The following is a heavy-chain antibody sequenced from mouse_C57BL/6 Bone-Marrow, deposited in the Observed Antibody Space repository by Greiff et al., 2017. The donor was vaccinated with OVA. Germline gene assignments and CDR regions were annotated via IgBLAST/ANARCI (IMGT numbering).Heavy chain of an antibody. CDR3: TISTTVVEGFDY. V-gene: IGHV14-4*01. CDR1: GFNIKDDY. Sequence: VQLKESGAELVRPGASVKLSCTASGFNIKDDYMHWVKQRPEQGLEWIGWIDPANGDTEYASKFQGKATITADTSSNTAYLQLSSLTSEDTAVYYCTISTTVVEGFDYWGQGTTLTVSS. J-gene: IGHJ2*01. CDR2: IDPANGDT. D-gene: IGHD1-1*01.